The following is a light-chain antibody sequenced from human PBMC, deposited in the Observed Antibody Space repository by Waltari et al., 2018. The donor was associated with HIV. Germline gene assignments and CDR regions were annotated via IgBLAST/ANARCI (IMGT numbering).Light chain of an antibody. J-gene: IGLJ2*01. V-gene: IGLV2-23*02. Sequence: QSALTQPASVSGSPGQSITISCTGGSSDVGSFNLVSWYQQHPGKAPKLVISEVTKRPSGVSNRYSGSKSGNTASLTIAGLLAEDEADYYCFSYAGRSTHVVFGGGTKLTVL. CDR1: SSDVGSFNL. CDR2: EVT. CDR3: FSYAGRSTHVV.